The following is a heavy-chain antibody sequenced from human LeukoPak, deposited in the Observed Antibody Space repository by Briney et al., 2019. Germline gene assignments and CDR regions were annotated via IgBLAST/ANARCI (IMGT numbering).Heavy chain of an antibody. D-gene: IGHD3-22*01. CDR1: GYSFTSYW. CDR3: AKTTESYYYDSSGSNWFDP. CDR2: IYPGDSDT. J-gene: IGHJ5*02. Sequence: GESLKISCEASGYSFTSYWIGWVRQMPGKGLEWMGVIYPGDSDTRYSPSFQGQVTISADKSISTAYLQWSSLKASDTAMYYCAKTTESYYYDSSGSNWFDPWGQGTQVTVSP. V-gene: IGHV5-51*01.